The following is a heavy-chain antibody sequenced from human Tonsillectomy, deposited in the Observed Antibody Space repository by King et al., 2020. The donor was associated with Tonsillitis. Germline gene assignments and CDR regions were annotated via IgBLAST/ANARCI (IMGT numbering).Heavy chain of an antibody. CDR1: GFTFSGYS. CDR2: ISSSSTTI. D-gene: IGHD3-3*01. V-gene: IGHV3-48*01. CDR3: VRSSDFWSGFYSGLDV. J-gene: IGHJ6*04. Sequence: DVQLVESGGGLVQPGGSLRLSCAGSGFTFSGYSLNWVRQAPGKGLEWISYISSSSTTIYYADAVKGRFTISRKSDKNSLYLQMNSLRVEDIATYYCVRSSDFWSGFYSGLDVWGKGTTVTVSS.